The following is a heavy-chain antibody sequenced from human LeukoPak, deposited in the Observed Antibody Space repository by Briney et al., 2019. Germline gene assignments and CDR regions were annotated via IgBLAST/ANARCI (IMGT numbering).Heavy chain of an antibody. Sequence: SETLSLTCTVSGDSISSYYWSWIRQPAGKGLEWIGRFYIGGSTNYNPSLQSRVTISVDTSKNQFSLKISSLTAADTAVYYCARVAIPYDISPYYDGYMDVWGKGTTVTVSS. CDR2: FYIGGST. CDR3: ARVAIPYDISPYYDGYMDV. J-gene: IGHJ6*03. D-gene: IGHD3-22*01. V-gene: IGHV4-4*07. CDR1: GDSISSYY.